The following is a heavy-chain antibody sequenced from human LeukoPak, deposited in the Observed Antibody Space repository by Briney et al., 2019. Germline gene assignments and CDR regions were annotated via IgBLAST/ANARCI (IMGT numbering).Heavy chain of an antibody. V-gene: IGHV3-21*01. CDR3: ARDSSPTYYDFWSGYYTGMSYYYYGMDV. D-gene: IGHD3-3*01. Sequence: GGSLRLSCAASGFTFSSYSMNWVRQAPGKGLEWVSSISSSSSYIYYADSVKGRSTISRDNAKNSLYLQMNSLRAEDTAVYYCARDSSPTYYDFWSGYYTGMSYYYYGMDVWGQGTTVTVSS. CDR2: ISSSSSYI. CDR1: GFTFSSYS. J-gene: IGHJ6*02.